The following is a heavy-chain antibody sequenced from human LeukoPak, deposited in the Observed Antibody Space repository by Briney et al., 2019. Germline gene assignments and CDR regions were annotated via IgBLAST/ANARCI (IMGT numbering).Heavy chain of an antibody. CDR2: INPNNGGT. CDR3: ARDQGNGYYINWFDS. V-gene: IGHV1-2*02. CDR1: GYTFTSYA. D-gene: IGHD3-22*01. J-gene: IGHJ5*01. Sequence: ASVKVSCKASGYTFTSYAMHWVRQAPGQGPEWMGWINPNNGGTKLAQKFQGRVTMTTDTSISTAYMELSKLTSDDTAMYYCARDQGNGYYINWFDSWGQGTLVTVSS.